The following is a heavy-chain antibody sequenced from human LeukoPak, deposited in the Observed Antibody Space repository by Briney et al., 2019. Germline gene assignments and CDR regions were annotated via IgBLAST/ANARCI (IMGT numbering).Heavy chain of an antibody. CDR2: IWYDGSNK. V-gene: IGHV3-33*01. CDR3: ARGEQQLVLPFDY. CDR1: GFTFSSYG. D-gene: IGHD6-13*01. Sequence: GGSLRLSCAASGFTFSSYGMHWVRQAPGEGLEWVAVIWYDGSNKYYADSVKGRFTISRDNSKNTLYLQMNSLRAEDTAVYYCARGEQQLVLPFDYWGQGTLVTVSS. J-gene: IGHJ4*02.